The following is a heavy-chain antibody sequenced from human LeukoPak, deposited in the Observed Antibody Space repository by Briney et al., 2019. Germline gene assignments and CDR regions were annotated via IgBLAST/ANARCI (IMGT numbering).Heavy chain of an antibody. CDR2: IYYSGST. D-gene: IGHD5-18*01. CDR1: GGSISSSSYY. V-gene: IGHV4-39*07. CDR3: ASSGHVDTAIDY. Sequence: MPSETLSLTCTVSGGSISSSSYYWGWIRQPPGKGLEWIGSIYYSGSTYYNPSLKSRVTISVDTSKNQFSLKLSSVTAAGTAVYYCASSGHVDTAIDYWGQGTLVTVSS. J-gene: IGHJ4*02.